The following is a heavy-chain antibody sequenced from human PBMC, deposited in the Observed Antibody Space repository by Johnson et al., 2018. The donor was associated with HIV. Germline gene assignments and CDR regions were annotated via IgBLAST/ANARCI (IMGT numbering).Heavy chain of an antibody. J-gene: IGHJ3*02. Sequence: VQLVESGVCLFKPGVSLRLSCSASGFPFYAYGMSWVRQAPGKWLEWVSGSNWNGGSTVYGASVKGRFPIPRDNAKNSLYLQMNSLRVEDTALYYCARDRARWSSGWYNDAFDIWGQGTMVTVSS. V-gene: IGHV3-20*04. CDR2: SNWNGGST. D-gene: IGHD6-19*01. CDR1: GFPFYAYG. CDR3: ARDRARWSSGWYNDAFDI.